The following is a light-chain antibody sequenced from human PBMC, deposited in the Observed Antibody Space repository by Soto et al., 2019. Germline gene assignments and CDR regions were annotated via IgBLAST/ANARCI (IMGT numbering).Light chain of an antibody. V-gene: IGLV2-14*01. CDR3: SSYTTSTTQV. CDR2: EVR. CDR1: SSDVGSYNY. Sequence: QSVLTQPASVSGSPGQSITISCTGTSSDVGSYNYVSWYQQHPGKAPILMIYEVRNRPSGVSDRFSGSKSGKTASLTIFGLQAEDEADYYCSSYTTSTTQVFGGGTKVTVL. J-gene: IGLJ2*01.